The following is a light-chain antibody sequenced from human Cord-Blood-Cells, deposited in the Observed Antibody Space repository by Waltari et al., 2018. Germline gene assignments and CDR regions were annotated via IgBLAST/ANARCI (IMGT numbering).Light chain of an antibody. CDR3: QQSYSTPIT. CDR2: AAS. CDR1: QSMSSY. V-gene: IGKV1-39*01. J-gene: IGKJ5*01. Sequence: DIQMTQSPSSLSASVGDRVTITCRASQSMSSYLNWYQQKPGKAPKLLIYAASSLQRVVPSRFSGSGSGTDFTLTISSLQPEDFATYYCQQSYSTPITFGQGTRLEIK.